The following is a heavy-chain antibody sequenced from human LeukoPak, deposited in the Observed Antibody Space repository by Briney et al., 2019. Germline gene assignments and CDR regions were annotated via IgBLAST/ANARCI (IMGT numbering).Heavy chain of an antibody. CDR2: IDPGDSDT. CDR3: ARRGECSGSHHDY. D-gene: IGHD3-10*02. CDR1: GYSFTSYW. V-gene: IGHV5-51*01. Sequence: GESLKISCKGSGYSFTSYWIGWVRQMPGKGLEWMGIIDPGDSDTTYSPSFQGQVTISADKSISTAYLQWSSLKASDTARYYCARRGECSGSHHDYWGQGTLVSVSS. J-gene: IGHJ4*02.